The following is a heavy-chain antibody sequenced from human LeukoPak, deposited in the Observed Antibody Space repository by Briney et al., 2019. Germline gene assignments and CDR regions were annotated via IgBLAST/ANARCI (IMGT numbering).Heavy chain of an antibody. J-gene: IGHJ4*02. CDR1: GGSISSYY. Sequence: SETLSLTCSVSGGSISSYYWSWIRQPPEKGLEWIGYIHYSGSTSYNPSLKSRVTMSVDTSKNQFSLKVSSVTVADTAVYYCARGGSSWYADYWGQGTLVTVSS. CDR2: IHYSGST. V-gene: IGHV4-59*01. CDR3: ARGGSSWYADY. D-gene: IGHD6-13*01.